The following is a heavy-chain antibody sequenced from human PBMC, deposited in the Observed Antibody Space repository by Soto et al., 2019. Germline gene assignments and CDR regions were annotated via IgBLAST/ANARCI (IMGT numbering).Heavy chain of an antibody. CDR2: ISSSSSYI. CDR3: ARDLRNIAAAGTEYFQH. D-gene: IGHD6-13*01. J-gene: IGHJ1*01. V-gene: IGHV3-21*01. Sequence: GGSLRLSCAASGFTFSSYSMNWVRQAPGKGLEWVSSISSSSSYIYYADSVKGRFTISRDNAKNSLYLQMNSLRAEDTAVYYCARDLRNIAAAGTEYFQHWGQGTLVTVSS. CDR1: GFTFSSYS.